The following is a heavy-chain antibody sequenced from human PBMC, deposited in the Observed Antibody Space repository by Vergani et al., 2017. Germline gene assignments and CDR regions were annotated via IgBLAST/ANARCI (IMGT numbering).Heavy chain of an antibody. V-gene: IGHV3-49*03. CDR2: IRSKAYGQAT. CDR1: GFTFGYYA. J-gene: IGHJ4*02. Sequence: EVQLVESGGDLVQPGRSLRLSCTASGFTFGYYAMDWFRQAPGQGLEWVGGIRSKAYGQATIYAASVKGRFTISRDDSKSIAYLQMSSLKAEDTAVYYCTRDRLDDSYAYFDYWGQGTRVTVSP. D-gene: IGHD3-16*01. CDR3: TRDRLDDSYAYFDY.